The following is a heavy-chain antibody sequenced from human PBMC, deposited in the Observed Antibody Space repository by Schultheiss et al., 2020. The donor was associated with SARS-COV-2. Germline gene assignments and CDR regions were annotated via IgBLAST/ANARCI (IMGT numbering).Heavy chain of an antibody. CDR1: GFTFSSYG. CDR2: IWYDGSNK. CDR3: VRGYGDYSDY. D-gene: IGHD4-17*01. V-gene: IGHV3-33*08. J-gene: IGHJ4*02. Sequence: GGSLRLSCAASGFTFSSYGMHWVRQAPGKGLEWVAVIWYDGSNKYYADSVKGRFTISRDNAKNSLYLQMNSLRAEDTAVYYCVRGYGDYSDYWGQGTLVTVSS.